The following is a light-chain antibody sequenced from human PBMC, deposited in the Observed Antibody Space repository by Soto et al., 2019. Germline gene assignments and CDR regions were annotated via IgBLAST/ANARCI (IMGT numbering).Light chain of an antibody. J-gene: IGKJ1*01. CDR1: QSISTW. CDR3: QQYNRFPCT. CDR2: KAS. Sequence: DIQMTQSPSTLSAFVGDRVTITCRASQSISTWLAWYQQKPGKAPTVLIYKASSLQSGVPSRFSGSGSGTEFTLTISSLQADDYATYFCQQYNRFPCTFGQGTKVDIK. V-gene: IGKV1-5*03.